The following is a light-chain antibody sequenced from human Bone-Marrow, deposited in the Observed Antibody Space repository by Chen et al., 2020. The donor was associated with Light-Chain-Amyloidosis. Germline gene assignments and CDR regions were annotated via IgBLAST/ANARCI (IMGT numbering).Light chain of an antibody. J-gene: IGLJ3*02. CDR2: DDS. Sequence: SYVRTQPSSVSVAPGQTATIACGGNNIGSTSVHWYQQTTGQAPLLVVYDDSDRPSGIPERLSGSNSGNTATLTISRVEAGDEADYYCQVWDRSSDRPVFGGGTKLTVL. CDR1: NIGSTS. V-gene: IGLV3-21*02. CDR3: QVWDRSSDRPV.